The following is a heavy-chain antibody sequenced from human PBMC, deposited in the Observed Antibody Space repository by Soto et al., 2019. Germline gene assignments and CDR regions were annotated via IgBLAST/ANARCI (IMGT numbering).Heavy chain of an antibody. Sequence: GGSLRLSCAASGFTFSSYAMHWVRQAPGKGLEWVAVISYDGSNKYYADSVKGRFTISRDNSKNTLYLQMNSLRAEDTAVYYCARELKWELGRGGFFDYWGQGTLVTVSS. CDR3: ARELKWELGRGGFFDY. CDR2: ISYDGSNK. CDR1: GFTFSSYA. D-gene: IGHD1-26*01. V-gene: IGHV3-30-3*01. J-gene: IGHJ4*02.